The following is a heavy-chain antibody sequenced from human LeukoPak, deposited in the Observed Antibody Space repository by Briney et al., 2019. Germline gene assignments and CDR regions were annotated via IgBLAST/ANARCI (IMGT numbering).Heavy chain of an antibody. J-gene: IGHJ6*03. CDR1: GGSISSRY. D-gene: IGHD1-26*01. V-gene: IGHV4-4*07. CDR3: AREVGGWELLRFDYYYMDV. Sequence: SETLSLTCTVSGGSISSRYWSWIRQPAGKGLEWIGRIYTSGSTNYNPSLKSRVTMSVDTSKNQFSLKLSSVTAADTAVYYCAREVGGWELLRFDYYYMDVWGKGTTVTVSS. CDR2: IYTSGST.